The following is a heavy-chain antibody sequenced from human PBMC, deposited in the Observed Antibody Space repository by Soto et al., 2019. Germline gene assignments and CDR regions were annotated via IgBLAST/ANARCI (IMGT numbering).Heavy chain of an antibody. CDR3: APGHLVGVVGASPTTNDLGV. Sequence: SVKVSCKASGGTFSSYAISWVRQAPGQGLEWMGGIIPIFGTANYAQKFQGRVTITADESTSTAYMELSSLRSEDTAVYYCAPGHLVGVVGASPTTNDLGVWHQGTTVTVSS. V-gene: IGHV1-69*13. CDR2: IIPIFGTA. D-gene: IGHD1-1*01. CDR1: GGTFSSYA. J-gene: IGHJ6*02.